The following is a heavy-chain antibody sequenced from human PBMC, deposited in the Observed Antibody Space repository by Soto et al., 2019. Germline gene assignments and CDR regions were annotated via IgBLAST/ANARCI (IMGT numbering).Heavy chain of an antibody. CDR2: IFHDGTA. J-gene: IGHJ4*02. D-gene: IGHD3-10*01. Sequence: LALTCAVSGVSISSGNWWTWVRQSPQRGLEYIGEIFHDGTANYYPSFERRVAISVDTSKNQFSLKLTSVTAADTAIYFCARLVYDTRLNYMYFDFWGQGTLVTVSS. CDR1: GVSISSGNW. V-gene: IGHV4-4*01. CDR3: ARLVYDTRLNYMYFDF.